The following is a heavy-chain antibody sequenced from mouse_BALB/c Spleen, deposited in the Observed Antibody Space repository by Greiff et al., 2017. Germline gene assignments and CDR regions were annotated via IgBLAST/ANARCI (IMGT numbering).Heavy chain of an antibody. CDR1: GFTFSSYT. Sequence: EVQVVESGGGLVQPGGSLKLSCAASGFTFSSYTMSWVRQTPEKRLEWVAYISNGGGSTYYPDTVKGRFTISRDNAKNTLYLQMSSLKSEDTAMYYCARGELITTVVAPDFAYWGQGTLVTVSA. J-gene: IGHJ3*01. V-gene: IGHV5-12-2*01. CDR2: ISNGGGST. D-gene: IGHD1-1*01. CDR3: ARGELITTVVAPDFAY.